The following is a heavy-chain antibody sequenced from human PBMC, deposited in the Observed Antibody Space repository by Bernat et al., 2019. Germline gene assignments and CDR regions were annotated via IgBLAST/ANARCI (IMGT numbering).Heavy chain of an antibody. D-gene: IGHD6-19*01. CDR3: ARGLGYSSGWYPDYYYYYGMDV. J-gene: IGHJ6*02. CDR1: GYTFTSYG. V-gene: IGHV1-18*01. CDR2: ISAYNGNT. Sequence: QVQLVQSGAEVKKPGASVKVSCKASGYTFTSYGISWVRQAPVQGLEWMGWISAYNGNTNYAQKLQGRVTMTTDTSTSTAYMELRSLRSDDTAVYYCARGLGYSSGWYPDYYYYYGMDVWGQGTTVTVSS.